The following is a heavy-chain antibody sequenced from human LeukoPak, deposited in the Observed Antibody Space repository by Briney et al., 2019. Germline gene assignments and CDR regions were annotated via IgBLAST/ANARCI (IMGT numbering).Heavy chain of an antibody. CDR3: ARDLSPTVTTTVMNPAY. CDR1: GYTFTSYY. V-gene: IGHV1-46*01. CDR2: INPSGGST. Sequence: ASVKVSCKASGYTFTSYYMHWVRQAPGQGLEWMGVINPSGGSTTYAQKFQGRVTMTRDTSTSTVYMELRSLRSEDTAVYYCARDLSPTVTTTVMNPAYWGQGTLVTVSS. D-gene: IGHD4-11*01. J-gene: IGHJ4*02.